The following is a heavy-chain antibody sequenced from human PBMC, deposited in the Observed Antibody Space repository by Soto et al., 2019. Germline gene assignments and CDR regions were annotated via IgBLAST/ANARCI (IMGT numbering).Heavy chain of an antibody. CDR3: ARQLGYCSGCSCYWYFDL. D-gene: IGHD2-15*01. CDR1: GGSISSSSYY. Sequence: SETLSLTCTVSGGSISSSSYYWGWIRQPPGKGLEWIGSIYYSGSTYYNPSLKSRVTISVDTSKNQFSLKLSSVTAADTAVYYCARQLGYCSGCSCYWYFDLWGRGTLVTVSS. CDR2: IYYSGST. J-gene: IGHJ2*01. V-gene: IGHV4-39*01.